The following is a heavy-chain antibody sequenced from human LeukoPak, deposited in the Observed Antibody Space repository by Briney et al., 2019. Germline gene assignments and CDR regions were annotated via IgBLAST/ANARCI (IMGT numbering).Heavy chain of an antibody. V-gene: IGHV3-48*03. CDR3: ARDRGYSYPFDY. J-gene: IGHJ4*02. D-gene: IGHD5-18*01. Sequence: PGGSLRLSCAASGFTFSSYEMNWVRQAPGKGLEWVSYISSSGSTIYYADSVKGRFTISRDNAKNSLYLQMNSLRAGDTAVYYCARDRGYSYPFDYGGQGTLVTVSS. CDR2: ISSSGSTI. CDR1: GFTFSSYE.